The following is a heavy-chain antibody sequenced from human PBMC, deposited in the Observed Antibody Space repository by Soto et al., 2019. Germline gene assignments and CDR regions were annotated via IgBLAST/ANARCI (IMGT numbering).Heavy chain of an antibody. J-gene: IGHJ6*02. CDR1: GLTFSSYS. D-gene: IGHD3-16*02. CDR2: ISSSSSYI. Sequence: GGSLRLSCAAPGLTFSSYSMNWVRQAPGKGLEWVSSISSSSSYIYDADSVKGRCTIYRDKAKNSVYLQMNSLRAEDTAVYYCARGLRHRGYYSDYGIDAWSQGRTLTVSS. V-gene: IGHV3-21*01. CDR3: ARGLRHRGYYSDYGIDA.